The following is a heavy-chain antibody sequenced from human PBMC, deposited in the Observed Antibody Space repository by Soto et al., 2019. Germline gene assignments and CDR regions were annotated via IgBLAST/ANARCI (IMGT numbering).Heavy chain of an antibody. V-gene: IGHV4-4*07. J-gene: IGHJ5*02. CDR2: IFASVTT. CDR3: ATYSATYINWLDP. D-gene: IGHD5-18*01. CDR1: GASIKSYY. Sequence: QVQLQESGPGLVKPSETLSLTCTVSGASIKSYYWAWIRQPAGKGLAWIGRIFASVTTNYNPSLRNRITMSIDTSRNQFSLEMRSMTAADTAMYYCATYSATYINWLDPWGQGILVTVSS.